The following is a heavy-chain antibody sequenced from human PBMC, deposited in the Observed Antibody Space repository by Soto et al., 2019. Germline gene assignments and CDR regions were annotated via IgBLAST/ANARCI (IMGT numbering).Heavy chain of an antibody. D-gene: IGHD1-26*01. CDR1: GGSFSGYY. CDR3: ARVAGSGSLFDY. CDR2: INHSGST. J-gene: IGHJ4*02. Sequence: QVQLQQWGAGLLKPSETLSLTCAVYGGSFSGYYWSWIRQPPGKGLEWIGEINHSGSTNYNPSLKSRVTISVDTSKNQFSLKLSSVTAADTAVYYCARVAGSGSLFDYWGQGTLVTVSS. V-gene: IGHV4-34*01.